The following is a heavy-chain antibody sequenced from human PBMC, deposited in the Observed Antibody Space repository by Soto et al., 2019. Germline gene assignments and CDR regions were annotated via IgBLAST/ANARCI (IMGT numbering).Heavy chain of an antibody. D-gene: IGHD4-4*01. J-gene: IGHJ4*02. Sequence: GGSLRLSCAASGFTFSSYGMHWVRQAPGKGLEWVAVISYDGSNKYYADSVKGRFTISRDNSKNTLYLQMNSLRAEDTAVYYCAKDLSTVTTTFDYWGQGTLVTVSS. V-gene: IGHV3-30*18. CDR1: GFTFSSYG. CDR2: ISYDGSNK. CDR3: AKDLSTVTTTFDY.